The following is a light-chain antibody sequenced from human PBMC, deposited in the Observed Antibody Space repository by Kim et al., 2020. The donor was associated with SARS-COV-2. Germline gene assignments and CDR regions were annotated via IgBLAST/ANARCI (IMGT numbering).Light chain of an antibody. CDR1: QSIFYSLNNKND. J-gene: IGKJ2*01. CDR3: QQYYSSPRT. CDR2: WAS. V-gene: IGKV4-1*01. Sequence: DIVLTQSPDSLAVSLGERATINCKSSQSIFYSLNNKNDLAWYQQKPGQPPKLLIYWASTRESGVPDRFSGSGSGTDFTLTITSLQAEDVAVYYCQQYYSSPRTFGQGTKLDIK.